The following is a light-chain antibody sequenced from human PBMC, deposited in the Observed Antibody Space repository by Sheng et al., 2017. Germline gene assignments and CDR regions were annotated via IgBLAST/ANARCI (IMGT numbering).Light chain of an antibody. CDR3: QQYINWPLT. V-gene: IGKV3-15*01. J-gene: IGKJ4*01. CDR1: QSVGSN. Sequence: EIVMTQSPATLSVSPGERATLSCRASQSVGSNLAWYQQKPGQAPRLLIRGASTRATGIPARFSGSGSGTEFTLTISSLQSEDFAIYYCQQYINWPLTFGGGTKVEIK. CDR2: GAS.